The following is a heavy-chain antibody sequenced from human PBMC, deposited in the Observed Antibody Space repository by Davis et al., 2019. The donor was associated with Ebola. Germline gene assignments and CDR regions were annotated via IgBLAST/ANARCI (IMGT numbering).Heavy chain of an antibody. D-gene: IGHD6-19*01. V-gene: IGHV1-2*06. Sequence: ASVKVSCKASGYTFTGYYMHWVRQAPGQGLEWMGRINPNSGGTNYAQKFQGRVTMTRDTSISTAYMELNRLRSDDTAVYYCARDEGSGWYDNYSYWGQGTLVTVSS. J-gene: IGHJ4*02. CDR1: GYTFTGYY. CDR3: ARDEGSGWYDNYSY. CDR2: INPNSGGT.